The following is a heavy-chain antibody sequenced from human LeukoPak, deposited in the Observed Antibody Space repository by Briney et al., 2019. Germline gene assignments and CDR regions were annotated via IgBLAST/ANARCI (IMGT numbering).Heavy chain of an antibody. Sequence: ASVKVSCKASGYTFTGYYMHWVRQAPGRGLEWMGRINPNSGGTNYAQKFQGRVTMTRDTSISTAYMELSRLRSDDTAVYYCAREVVNRGLDYWGPGTLVTVSS. CDR2: INPNSGGT. J-gene: IGHJ4*02. V-gene: IGHV1-2*06. CDR3: AREVVNRGLDY. CDR1: GYTFTGYY. D-gene: IGHD4-23*01.